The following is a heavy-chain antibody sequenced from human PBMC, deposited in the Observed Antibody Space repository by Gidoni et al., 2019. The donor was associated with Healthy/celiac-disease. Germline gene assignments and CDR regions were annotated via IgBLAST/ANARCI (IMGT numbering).Heavy chain of an antibody. CDR2: INAGNGNT. CDR3: ARGRDGGNSEALLDP. CDR1: GYTFTSYA. J-gene: IGHJ5*02. Sequence: QVQLVQSGAEVKKPGASVKVSCKASGYTFTSYAMHWVRQAPGQRLEWMGWINAGNGNTKYSQKFQGRVTITRDTSASTAYMELSSLRSEDTAVYYCARGRDGGNSEALLDPWGQGTLVTVSS. D-gene: IGHD2-21*02. V-gene: IGHV1-3*01.